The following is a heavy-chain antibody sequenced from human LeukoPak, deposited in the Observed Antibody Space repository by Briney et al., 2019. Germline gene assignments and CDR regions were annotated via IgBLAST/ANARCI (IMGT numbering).Heavy chain of an antibody. Sequence: PGRSLRLSCAASGFTFSSYGMHWVRQAPGKGLEWVAVIWYDGSNKYYADSVKGRFTISRDNSKNTLYLQMNSLRAEDTAVYYCAASSWYRYYYYYGMDVWGQGTTVTVSS. J-gene: IGHJ6*02. V-gene: IGHV3-33*01. CDR2: IWYDGSNK. CDR3: AASSWYRYYYYYGMDV. D-gene: IGHD6-13*01. CDR1: GFTFSSYG.